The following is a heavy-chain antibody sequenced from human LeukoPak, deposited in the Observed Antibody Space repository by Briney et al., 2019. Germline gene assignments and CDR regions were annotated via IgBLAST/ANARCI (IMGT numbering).Heavy chain of an antibody. V-gene: IGHV3-7*03. Sequence: PGGSLRLSCAASGFTFSSYWMSWVRQAPGKGLEWVANIKQDGSEKYYVDSVKGRFTFSRDNAQNSLYLQMSGLRVEDTAVYYCVTYSTGLYKGLEFWGQGTQVTVSS. D-gene: IGHD2-8*02. CDR2: IKQDGSEK. J-gene: IGHJ4*02. CDR3: VTYSTGLYKGLEF. CDR1: GFTFSSYW.